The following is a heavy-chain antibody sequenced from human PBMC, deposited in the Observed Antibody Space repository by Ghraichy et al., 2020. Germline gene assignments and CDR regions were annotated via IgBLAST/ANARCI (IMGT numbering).Heavy chain of an antibody. Sequence: GESLNISCAASGFTFSSYAMSWVRQAPGKGLEWVSAISGSGGSTYYTDSVKGRFTISRDNSKNTLYLQMNSLRAEDTAVYYCANTGSYCSCGSCYSGGTRDYWGQGTLVTVSS. CDR1: GFTFSSYA. J-gene: IGHJ4*02. CDR2: ISGSGGST. D-gene: IGHD2-15*01. CDR3: ANTGSYCSCGSCYSGGTRDY. V-gene: IGHV3-23*01.